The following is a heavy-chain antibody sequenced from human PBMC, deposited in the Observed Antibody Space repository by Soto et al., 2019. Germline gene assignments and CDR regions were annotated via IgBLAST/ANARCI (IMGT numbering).Heavy chain of an antibody. J-gene: IGHJ3*02. D-gene: IGHD5-12*01. CDR3: ARERRDGYNDAFDI. CDR1: GFTFSSYW. CDR2: IKQDRSEK. V-gene: IGHV3-7*01. Sequence: GGSLRLSCAASGFTFSSYWMSWVRQTPGKGLEWVANIKQDRSEKYYVDSVKGRFTISRDNAKNSLYLQMNSLRAEDTAVYYCARERRDGYNDAFDIWGQGTMVTVSS.